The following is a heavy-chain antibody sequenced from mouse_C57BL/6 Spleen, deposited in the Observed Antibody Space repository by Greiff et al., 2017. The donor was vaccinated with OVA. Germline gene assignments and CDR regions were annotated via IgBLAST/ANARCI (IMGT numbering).Heavy chain of an antibody. J-gene: IGHJ3*01. CDR1: GYTFTSYG. CDR2: IYPRSGNT. CDR3: ARDYYGSRGFAY. Sequence: QVQLQQSGAELARPGASVKLSCKASGYTFTSYGISWVKQRTGQGLEWIGEIYPRSGNTYYNEKFKGKATLTADKSSSTAYMALRSLTSEDSAVYFWARDYYGSRGFAYWGQGTLVTVSA. V-gene: IGHV1-81*01. D-gene: IGHD1-1*01.